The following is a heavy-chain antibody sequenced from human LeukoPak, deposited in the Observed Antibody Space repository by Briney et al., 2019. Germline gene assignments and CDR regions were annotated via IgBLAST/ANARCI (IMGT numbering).Heavy chain of an antibody. CDR2: IYYSGST. CDR3: ARHFTDEWLVPPWFDP. D-gene: IGHD6-19*01. V-gene: IGHV4-39*01. J-gene: IGHJ5*02. CDR1: GGSISSSSYY. Sequence: PSETLSLTCTVSGGSISSSSYYWGWIRQPPGKGLEWIGSIYYSGSTYYNPSPKSRVTISVDTSKNQFSLKLSSVTAADTAVYYCARHFTDEWLVPPWFDPWGQGTLVTVSS.